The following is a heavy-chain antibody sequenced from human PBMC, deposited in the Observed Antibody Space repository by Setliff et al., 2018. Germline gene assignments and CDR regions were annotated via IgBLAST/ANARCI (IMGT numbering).Heavy chain of an antibody. J-gene: IGHJ6*02. CDR2: IQNSGGI. CDR1: GVSISSYY. V-gene: IGHV4-59*01. CDR3: ARLSWNGLRYFGLDV. D-gene: IGHD3-3*01. Sequence: PSETLSLTCNVSGVSISSYYWSWIRQAPGKGLESLGYIQNSGGINYNPSLKSRVTISVDTSTNQFSLKLTSVTAADTAVYHCARLSWNGLRYFGLDVWGQGTTVTVSS.